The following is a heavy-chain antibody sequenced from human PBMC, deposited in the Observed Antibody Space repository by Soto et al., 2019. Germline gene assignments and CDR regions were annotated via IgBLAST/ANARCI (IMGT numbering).Heavy chain of an antibody. J-gene: IGHJ4*02. D-gene: IGHD3-10*01. CDR2: ISPMFGAA. CDR3: AREVQVHTPAFVY. Sequence: QVQLVQSGAEMKKPGSSVKVSCQSSGGTFNTYAMNWVRQAPGQGPEWMGDISPMFGAANYAPKLQGRVTITADESTGTSYMKLRSLTSEDTALYVGAREVQVHTPAFVYWGQGTRVNVSS. CDR1: GGTFNTYA. V-gene: IGHV1-69*19.